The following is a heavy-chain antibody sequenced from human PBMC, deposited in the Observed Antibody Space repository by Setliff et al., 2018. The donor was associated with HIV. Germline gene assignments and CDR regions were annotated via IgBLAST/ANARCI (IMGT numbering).Heavy chain of an antibody. D-gene: IGHD2-2*01. Sequence: SETLSLTCTVYGGSFSGYYWSWIRQPPGKGLEWIGEINHSGSTNYNPSLKSRVTISLDTSKNQFSLRLISVTAADTAVYYCAKVAVTGYCSTTSCQNWFDPGGQGTLVTVSS. V-gene: IGHV4-34*01. CDR1: GGSFSGYY. J-gene: IGHJ5*02. CDR2: INHSGST. CDR3: AKVAVTGYCSTTSCQNWFDP.